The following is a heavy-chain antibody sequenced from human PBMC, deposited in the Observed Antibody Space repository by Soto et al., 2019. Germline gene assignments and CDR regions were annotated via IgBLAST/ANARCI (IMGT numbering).Heavy chain of an antibody. D-gene: IGHD5-18*01. J-gene: IGHJ6*02. V-gene: IGHV3-30-3*01. CDR1: GFTFSSYA. CDR3: AREGGYSYGPYYYGMDV. CDR2: ISYDGSNK. Sequence: PGASLRLSCAASGFTFSSYAMHWVRQAPGKGLEWVAVISYDGSNKYYADSVKGRFTVSRDNSKNTLYLQMNSLRAEDTAVYYCAREGGYSYGPYYYGMDVWGQGTTVTVSS.